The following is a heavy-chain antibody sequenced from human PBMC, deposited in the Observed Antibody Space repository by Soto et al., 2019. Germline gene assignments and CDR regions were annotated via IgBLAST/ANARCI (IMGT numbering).Heavy chain of an antibody. J-gene: IGHJ4*02. CDR1: GGTFSSYA. D-gene: IGHD1-26*01. V-gene: IGHV1-69*13. CDR3: ATDRGSGSYYYFDY. Sequence: ASVKVSCKASGGTFSSYAISWVRQAPGQGLEWMGGVIPNFGTANYAQKFQVRVTITADESTSTAYMELSSVRSEDTAVYCCATDRGSGSYYYFDYWGQGTLVTVSS. CDR2: VIPNFGTA.